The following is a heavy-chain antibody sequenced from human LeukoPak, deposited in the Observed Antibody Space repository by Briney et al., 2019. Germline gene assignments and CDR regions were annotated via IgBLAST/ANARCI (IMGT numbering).Heavy chain of an antibody. CDR2: IYYSGST. D-gene: IGHD3-10*01. CDR3: ARDPTDLGVRGVMGA. J-gene: IGHJ5*02. V-gene: IGHV4-59*01. CDR1: GGSISGDY. Sequence: PSETLSLTCTVSGGSISGDYWTWIRQPPGKGLEWIGYIYYSGSTNYNPSLKSRVTISVDTSKNQFSLYLNSVTAADTAVYYCARDPTDLGVRGVMGAWGQGTLVTVSS.